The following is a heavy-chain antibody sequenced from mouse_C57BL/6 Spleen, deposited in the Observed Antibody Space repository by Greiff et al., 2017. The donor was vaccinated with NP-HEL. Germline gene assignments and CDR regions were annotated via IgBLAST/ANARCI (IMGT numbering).Heavy chain of an antibody. Sequence: VQLQQPGTELVKPGASVKLSCKASGYTFTSYWMHWVKQRPGQGLEWIGNINPSNGGTNYNKKFKSKATLTVDKSSSTAYMQLSSLTSEDSAVYYCARKGNYYYGSSYDWYFDVWGTGTTVTVSS. V-gene: IGHV1-53*01. CDR1: GYTFTSYW. CDR2: INPSNGGT. J-gene: IGHJ1*03. D-gene: IGHD1-1*01. CDR3: ARKGNYYYGSSYDWYFDV.